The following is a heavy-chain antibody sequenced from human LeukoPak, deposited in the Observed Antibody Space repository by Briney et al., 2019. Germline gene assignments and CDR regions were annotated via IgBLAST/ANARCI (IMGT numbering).Heavy chain of an antibody. Sequence: SETLSLTCTVSDDSLSRYYRSWVRQPAGKGLEWIGRLDTSGNTHYNPSLKSRVTMSVDTSRNQFSLRLTSVTAADTAVYYCARGGDCPDYWAQGALVTVSS. D-gene: IGHD2-21*02. V-gene: IGHV4-4*07. J-gene: IGHJ4*02. CDR2: LDTSGNT. CDR1: DDSLSRYY. CDR3: ARGGDCPDY.